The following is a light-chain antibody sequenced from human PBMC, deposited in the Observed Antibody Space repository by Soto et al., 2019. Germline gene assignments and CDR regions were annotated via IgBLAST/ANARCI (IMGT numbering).Light chain of an antibody. CDR2: EVS. V-gene: IGLV2-8*01. Sequence: QSALTQPPSASGSPGQSVTISCTGTSSDVGGYNYVSWYQQHPGKAPKLMIYEVSKRPSGVPDRFSGSKSGNTASLTVSRLQAEDEAVYYCSSYAGSNNFRVFGTGTKLTVL. CDR3: SSYAGSNNFRV. J-gene: IGLJ1*01. CDR1: SSDVGGYNY.